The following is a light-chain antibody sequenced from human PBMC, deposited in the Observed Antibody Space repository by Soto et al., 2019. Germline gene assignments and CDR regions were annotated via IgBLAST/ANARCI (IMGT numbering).Light chain of an antibody. CDR2: AAS. CDR3: QQAGSFPNT. CDR1: QNISTW. Sequence: DLQMTQSPSSVSASVGDRVTITCRASQNISTWLAWYQQKPGTAPKLLIYAASSLKSGVPSRFSGCGSGTDFTLTITSLQPEDFATYHCQQAGSFPNTFGQGTRLEIK. V-gene: IGKV1-12*01. J-gene: IGKJ5*01.